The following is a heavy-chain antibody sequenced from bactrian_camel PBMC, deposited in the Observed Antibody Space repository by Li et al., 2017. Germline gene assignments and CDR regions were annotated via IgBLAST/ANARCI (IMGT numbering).Heavy chain of an antibody. D-gene: IGHD2*01. CDR2: ITTGTGNT. CDR1: GYTASTLY. CDR3: AARGPYCYTKLSVRDFTY. J-gene: IGHJ6*01. Sequence: VQLVESGGGSVQAGGSLRLSCRASGYTASTLYMAWFRQAPGKEREGVATITTGTGNTDYADSVKGRSTISQDGAENTVYLQMNSLKPEDTAMYYCAARGPYCYTKLSVRDFTYWGQGTQVTVS. V-gene: IGHV3S40*01.